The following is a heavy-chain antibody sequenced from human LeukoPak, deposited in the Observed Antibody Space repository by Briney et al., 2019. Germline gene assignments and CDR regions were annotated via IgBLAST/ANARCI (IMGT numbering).Heavy chain of an antibody. CDR1: GGSISSSNW. Sequence: GTLSLTCAVSGGSISSSNWWSWVRQAPGKGLEWVSVIYSGGSTYYADSVKGRFTISRHNSKNTLYLQMNSLRAEDTAVYYCARGGVYDSSGYSLVFDYWGQGTLVTVSS. V-gene: IGHV3-53*04. D-gene: IGHD3-22*01. J-gene: IGHJ4*02. CDR3: ARGGVYDSSGYSLVFDY. CDR2: IYSGGST.